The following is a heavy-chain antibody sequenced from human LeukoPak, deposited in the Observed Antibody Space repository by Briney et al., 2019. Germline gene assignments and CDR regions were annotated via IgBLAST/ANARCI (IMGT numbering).Heavy chain of an antibody. Sequence: SETLSLTCTVSGGSISSSSYYWGWIRQSPGKGLEWIGTMFHSGNTYYNPSLNSRVTLSVDTSRNQFSLKLNSVTDADTAVYFCASSLLAMAFNNWGQGIPVIVSS. CDR1: GGSISSSSYY. V-gene: IGHV4-39*07. D-gene: IGHD2-15*01. J-gene: IGHJ4*02. CDR2: MFHSGNT. CDR3: ASSLLAMAFNN.